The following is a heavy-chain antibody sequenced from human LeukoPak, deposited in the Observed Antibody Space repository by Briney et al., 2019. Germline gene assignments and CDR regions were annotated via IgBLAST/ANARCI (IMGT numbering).Heavy chain of an antibody. Sequence: GGSLRLSCAASGFTFSHYGMNWVRQAPGKGLEWVSGISPSGDATFYADSVKGRFTISRDNSKNTLYLQMNSLRAEDTAVYYCAKDYYYDSSGYYPDAFDIWGQGTMVTVSS. J-gene: IGHJ3*02. D-gene: IGHD3-22*01. V-gene: IGHV3-23*01. CDR2: ISPSGDAT. CDR1: GFTFSHYG. CDR3: AKDYYYDSSGYYPDAFDI.